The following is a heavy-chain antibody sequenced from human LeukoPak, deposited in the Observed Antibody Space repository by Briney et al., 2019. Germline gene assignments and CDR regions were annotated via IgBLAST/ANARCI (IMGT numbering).Heavy chain of an antibody. CDR3: ARDHDVWVAPSFDY. J-gene: IGHJ4*02. CDR2: ISRGAGT. D-gene: IGHD5-12*01. CDR1: GYSISTGYF. Sequence: PSETLSLTCTVSGYSISTGYFWAWIRQPPGKGLEWIGSISRGAGTYYSPSLKSRVTMSLDTSKNQFSVNPNSVTAADTAVYYCARDHDVWVAPSFDYWGQGNLVSVSS. V-gene: IGHV4-38-2*02.